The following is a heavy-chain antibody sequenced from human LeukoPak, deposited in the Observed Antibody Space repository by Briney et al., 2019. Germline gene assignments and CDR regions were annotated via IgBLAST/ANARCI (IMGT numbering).Heavy chain of an antibody. J-gene: IGHJ4*02. CDR2: IYPDDSDT. CDR3: ARLPILTGYYIDF. V-gene: IGHV5-51*01. CDR1: GYSFTSYW. D-gene: IGHD3-9*01. Sequence: GESLKISCKGSGYSFTSYWIGWVRQMPGKGLEWMGIIYPDDSDTTYSPSFQGQVTISADKSISTAYLQWSSLKASDTAMYYCARLPILTGYYIDFWGQGTLVTVSS.